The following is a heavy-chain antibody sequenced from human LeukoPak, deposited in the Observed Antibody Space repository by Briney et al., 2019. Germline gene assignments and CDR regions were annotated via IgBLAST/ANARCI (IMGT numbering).Heavy chain of an antibody. CDR2: ISWNSGSI. CDR3: AKAPLVATPGS. J-gene: IGHJ4*02. D-gene: IGHD5-12*01. Sequence: GGSLRLSCAASGFTFDDYAMHWVRQAPGKGLEWVSGISWNSGSIGYADSVKGRFTISRDNSKNTQSLQMNSLRAEDTAVYYCAKAPLVATPGSWGQGTLVTVSS. CDR1: GFTFDDYA. V-gene: IGHV3-9*01.